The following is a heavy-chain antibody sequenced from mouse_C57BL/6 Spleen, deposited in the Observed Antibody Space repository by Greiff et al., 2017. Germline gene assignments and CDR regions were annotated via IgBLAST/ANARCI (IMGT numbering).Heavy chain of an antibody. CDR3: ARSAVVGFDY. J-gene: IGHJ2*01. CDR1: GFTFTDYY. CDR2: IRNKANGYTT. Sequence: DVKLVESGGGLVQPGGSLSLSCAASGFTFTDYYMSWVRQPPGKALEWLGFIRNKANGYTTEYSASVKGRFTISRDNAQSILYLQMNALRAEDSATYYCARSAVVGFDYWGQGTTLTVSS. D-gene: IGHD1-1*01. V-gene: IGHV7-3*01.